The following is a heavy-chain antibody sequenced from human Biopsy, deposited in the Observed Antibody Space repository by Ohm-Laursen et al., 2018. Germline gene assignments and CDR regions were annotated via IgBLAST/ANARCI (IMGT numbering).Heavy chain of an antibody. J-gene: IGHJ1*01. Sequence: SDTLSLTCTASGGSFTGHYWSWIRQPPGKGLEWIGHISHTGYTSYKSSLKSRVTISLDTSRKHFSLRLTSLAAADTAVYYCARGSNEYGGLYFPHWGQGTLVTVSS. V-gene: IGHV4-59*11. CDR3: ARGSNEYGGLYFPH. CDR2: ISHTGYT. D-gene: IGHD4-23*01. CDR1: GGSFTGHY.